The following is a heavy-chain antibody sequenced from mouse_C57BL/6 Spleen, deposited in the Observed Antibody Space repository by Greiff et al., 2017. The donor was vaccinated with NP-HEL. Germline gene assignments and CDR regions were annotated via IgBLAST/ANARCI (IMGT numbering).Heavy chain of an antibody. CDR3: ARRGEGISGGFAY. J-gene: IGHJ3*01. D-gene: IGHD3-2*02. V-gene: IGHV14-2*01. CDR2: IDPEDGET. CDR1: GFNIKDYY. Sequence: VHVKQSGAELVKPGASVKLSCTASGFNIKDYYMHWVKQRTEQGLEWIGRIDPEDGETKYAPKFQGKATITADTSSNTAYLQLSSLTSEDTAVYYGARRGEGISGGFAYWGQGTLVTVSA.